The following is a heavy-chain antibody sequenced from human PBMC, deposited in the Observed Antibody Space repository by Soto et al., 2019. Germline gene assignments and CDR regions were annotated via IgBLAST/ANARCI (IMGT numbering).Heavy chain of an antibody. CDR1: GYKFSSHW. V-gene: IGHV5-51*01. J-gene: IGHJ5*02. CDR2: IYPGDSDT. D-gene: IGHD6-13*01. CDR3: IRHAGQQQWYTWFDP. Sequence: PGESLKISCQGSGYKFSSHWIGWVRQMPGKGLEWMGIIYPGDSDTRYSPSFQGQVTISVDKSISTAYLQWSSLKASDTAMYYCIRHAGQQQWYTWFDPWGQGTLVTVSS.